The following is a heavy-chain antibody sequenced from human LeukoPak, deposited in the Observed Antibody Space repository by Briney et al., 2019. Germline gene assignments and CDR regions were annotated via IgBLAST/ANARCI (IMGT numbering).Heavy chain of an antibody. CDR2: IQNDGSNI. V-gene: IGHV3-30*02. D-gene: IGHD6-13*01. CDR3: ARVYWAAADPISYYMDV. J-gene: IGHJ6*03. CDR1: GFTFSSYG. Sequence: PGGSLRLSCSASGFTFSSYGMHWVRQAPGKGLEWMAFIQNDGSNIFYADSVKGRFTISRDNSRNTLYLQMNSLRAEDTAVYYCARVYWAAADPISYYMDVWGEGTTVTISS.